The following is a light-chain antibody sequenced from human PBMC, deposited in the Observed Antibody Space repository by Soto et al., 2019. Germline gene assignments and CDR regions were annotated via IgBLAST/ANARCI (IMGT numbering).Light chain of an antibody. J-gene: IGKJ4*01. CDR1: QSVSNY. CDR3: QQYNNWPLT. V-gene: IGKV3-11*01. CDR2: DAS. Sequence: EIVLTQSPATLSLSPGEGATLSCRASQSVSNYLVWFQQKPGQAPRLLIYDASTRATGVPARFSGSGSGTDFTLTISSLQSEDFAVYYCQQYNNWPLTFGGGTKVEI.